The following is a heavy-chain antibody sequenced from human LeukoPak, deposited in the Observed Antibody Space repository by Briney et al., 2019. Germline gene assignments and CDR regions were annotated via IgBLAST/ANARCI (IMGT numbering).Heavy chain of an antibody. D-gene: IGHD2-15*01. CDR3: ARDQGVAATSWFDP. CDR2: ISAYNGNT. J-gene: IGHJ5*02. V-gene: IGHV1-18*04. CDR1: GYTFSSYG. Sequence: ASVKVSCKASGYTFSSYGISWVRQAPGQGLEWMGWISAYNGNTNYAQKIQGRVTMTTDTSTSTAYMELRSLRSDDTAVYYCARDQGVAATSWFDPWGQGTLVTVSS.